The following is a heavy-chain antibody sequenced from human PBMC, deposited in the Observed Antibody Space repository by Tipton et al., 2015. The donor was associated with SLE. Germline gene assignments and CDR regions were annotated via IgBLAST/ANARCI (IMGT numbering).Heavy chain of an antibody. CDR1: GYSFGNYW. Sequence: VQLVQSGAEVKKPGESLKISCKGSGYSFGNYWIGWVRQMPGKGLERMGIIYPSDSDNRYSTSFQGQVTISADKSISTTYLQWNSLKASDSAMYYCAADGRHSSGFDFWGQGTPVTVSS. CDR2: IYPSDSDN. CDR3: AADGRHSSGFDF. D-gene: IGHD3-22*01. J-gene: IGHJ4*02. V-gene: IGHV5-51*01.